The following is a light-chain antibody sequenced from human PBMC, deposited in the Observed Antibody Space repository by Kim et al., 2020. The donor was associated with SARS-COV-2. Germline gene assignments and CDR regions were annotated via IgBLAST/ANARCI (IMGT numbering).Light chain of an antibody. Sequence: APGKTAEITCGEKNMGSKSVPWYQQKPGQAPVLVIYYDSDRPSGIPERFSGSNSGNTATLTISRVEAGDEADYYCQVWDSSSDHRVFGGGTQLTVL. V-gene: IGLV3-21*04. CDR1: NMGSKS. CDR3: QVWDSSSDHRV. J-gene: IGLJ3*02. CDR2: YDS.